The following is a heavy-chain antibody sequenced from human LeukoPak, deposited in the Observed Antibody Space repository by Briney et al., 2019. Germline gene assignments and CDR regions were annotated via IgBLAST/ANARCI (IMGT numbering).Heavy chain of an antibody. D-gene: IGHD6-13*01. CDR1: GFTFSSDS. CDR3: ARETAAGNFDY. CDR2: ISSSSSTI. Sequence: GGSLRLSCAASGFTFSSDSMNWVRQAPGKGLEWVSYISSSSSTIYYADSVKGRFTISRDNTKNSLYLQMNSLRAEDTALYYCARETAAGNFDYWGQGTLVTVSS. V-gene: IGHV3-48*04. J-gene: IGHJ4*02.